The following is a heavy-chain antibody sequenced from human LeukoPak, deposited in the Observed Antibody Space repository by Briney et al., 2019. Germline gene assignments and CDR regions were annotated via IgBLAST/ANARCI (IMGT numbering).Heavy chain of an antibody. CDR3: ARVGPNYDILTGYFGAGGAFDI. D-gene: IGHD3-9*01. Sequence: SSQTLSLTCTVSGYSISSGYYWGWIRQPPGKGLEWIGSIYHSGSTYYNPSLKSRVTISVDTSKNQFSLKLSSVTAADTAVYYCARVGPNYDILTGYFGAGGAFDIWGQGTMVTVSS. V-gene: IGHV4-38-2*02. CDR2: IYHSGST. J-gene: IGHJ3*02. CDR1: GYSISSGYY.